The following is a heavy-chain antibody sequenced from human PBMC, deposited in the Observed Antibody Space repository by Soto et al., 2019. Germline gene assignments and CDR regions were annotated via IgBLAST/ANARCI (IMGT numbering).Heavy chain of an antibody. Sequence: VASVKVSCKTSGYTFSNYGITWVRQAPGQPLEWLGWISLYSDGTNYAQKFQGRVSMTTDTSTTTAYMELRSLRSDDTAVYYCARVVQGAEAWFGPWGQGTLVTVSS. D-gene: IGHD2-2*01. CDR2: ISLYSDGT. CDR1: GYTFSNYG. V-gene: IGHV1-18*01. CDR3: ARVVQGAEAWFGP. J-gene: IGHJ5*02.